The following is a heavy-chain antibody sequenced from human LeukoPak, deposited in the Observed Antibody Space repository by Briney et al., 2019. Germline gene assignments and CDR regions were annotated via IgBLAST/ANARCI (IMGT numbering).Heavy chain of an antibody. V-gene: IGHV1-18*04. J-gene: IGHJ5*02. D-gene: IGHD3-10*01. Sequence: ASVKVSCKASGYTFSSYGISWVRQAPGQGLGWMGWISGYNGNTNYAQKLQGRVTVTTDTSTSTAYMELRSLRSDDTAVYYCARDPNYYGSGTFSVRNWFDPWGQGILVTVSS. CDR2: ISGYNGNT. CDR3: ARDPNYYGSGTFSVRNWFDP. CDR1: GYTFSSYG.